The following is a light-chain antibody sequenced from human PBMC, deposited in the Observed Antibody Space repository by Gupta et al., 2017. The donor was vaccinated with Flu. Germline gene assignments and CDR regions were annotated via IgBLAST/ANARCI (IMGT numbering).Light chain of an antibody. CDR3: QQRDDWPLT. Sequence: PAALSLSPGERATLSCRASQSISTYLAWYQQKPGQAPRRLIYDASNRATGIPVRFSGSGSETDFTLTISSLEPEDVAIYYCQQRDDWPLTFGGGTKVEIE. CDR2: DAS. V-gene: IGKV3-11*01. J-gene: IGKJ4*01. CDR1: QSISTY.